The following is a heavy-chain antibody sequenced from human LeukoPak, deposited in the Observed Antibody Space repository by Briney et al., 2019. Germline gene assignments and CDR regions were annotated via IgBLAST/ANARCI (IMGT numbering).Heavy chain of an antibody. CDR1: GFTFDDYA. D-gene: IGHD3-9*01. V-gene: IGHV3-9*01. CDR2: ISWNSGSI. J-gene: IGHJ6*02. Sequence: GGSLRLSCAASGFTFDDYAMHWVRQAPGKGLEWVSGISWNSGSIGYADSVKGRFTISRDNAKNSLYLQMNSLRAEDTALYYCARGGKYYDILTGYYPPHYGMDVWGQGTTVTVSS. CDR3: ARGGKYYDILTGYYPPHYGMDV.